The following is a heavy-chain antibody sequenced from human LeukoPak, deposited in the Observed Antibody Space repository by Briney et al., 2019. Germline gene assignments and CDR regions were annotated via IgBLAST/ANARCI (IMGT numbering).Heavy chain of an antibody. D-gene: IGHD3-3*01. CDR1: GFTFSSYS. CDR2: ISSSSSTI. CDR3: ARDSPYESRFDI. Sequence: GGSLRLSCAASGFTFSSYSMSWVRQAPGKGLKWVSYISSSSSTIYYADSVKGRFTISRDNAKNSLYLQMNSLRAEDTAVYYCARDSPYESRFDIWGQGTMVTVSS. J-gene: IGHJ3*02. V-gene: IGHV3-48*01.